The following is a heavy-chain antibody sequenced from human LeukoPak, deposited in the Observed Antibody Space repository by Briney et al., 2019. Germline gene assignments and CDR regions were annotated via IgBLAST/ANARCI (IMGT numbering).Heavy chain of an antibody. D-gene: IGHD6-13*01. CDR3: ARQWSSSWYVDY. CDR1: GGSFSGYY. V-gene: IGHV4-34*01. CDR2: INHSGST. J-gene: IGHJ4*02. Sequence: SETLSLTCAVYGGSFSGYYWSWIRQPPGKGLEWIGEINHSGSTNYNLSLKSRVTISVDTSKNQFSLKLSSVTAADTAVYYCARQWSSSWYVDYWGQGTLVTVSS.